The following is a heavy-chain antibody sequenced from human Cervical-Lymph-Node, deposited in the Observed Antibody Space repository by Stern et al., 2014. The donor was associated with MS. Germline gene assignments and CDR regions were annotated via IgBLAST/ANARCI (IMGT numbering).Heavy chain of an antibody. Sequence: VHLEESGGAAIRPGWSLRLSCAASGFSFRRYCMHFVRQAPGQVLEWVTLISYDGNHKSYAASVSGRFTISRDNSKNTLHLQMNSVTPDDTAIYYCSRDYEDTSMLFDHWGQGTLGTVSS. D-gene: IGHD2-8*01. V-gene: IGHV3-30*03. CDR1: GFSFRRYC. CDR2: ISYDGNHK. CDR3: SRDYEDTSMLFDH. J-gene: IGHJ4*02.